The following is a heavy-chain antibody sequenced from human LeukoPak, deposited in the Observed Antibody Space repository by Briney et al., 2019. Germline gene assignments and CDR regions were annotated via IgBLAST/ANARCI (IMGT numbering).Heavy chain of an antibody. CDR2: IYYSGST. V-gene: IGHV4-39*07. J-gene: IGHJ4*02. D-gene: IGHD3-10*01. Sequence: SETLSLTCTVSGGSISSSSYYWGWIRQPPGKGLEWIGSIYYSGSTYYNPSLKSRVTISVDTSKNQFSLKLSSVTAADTAVYYCAREIYGSGSYDRGDYWGQGTLVTVSS. CDR1: GGSISSSSYY. CDR3: AREIYGSGSYDRGDY.